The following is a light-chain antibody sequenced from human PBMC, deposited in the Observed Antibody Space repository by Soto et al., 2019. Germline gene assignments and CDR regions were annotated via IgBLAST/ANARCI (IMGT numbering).Light chain of an antibody. J-gene: IGKJ3*01. V-gene: IGKV1-39*01. CDR3: QQSYSIPLT. CDR2: AAS. CDR1: QSISRF. Sequence: DIQMTQSPSSLSASVGDRVSITCRASQSISRFLNWYQQQPGKAPKLLIYAASSLQTGVPSRFTGSGSGTDFTLIITSLQPEDFATYYCQQSYSIPLTFGPGARVDIK.